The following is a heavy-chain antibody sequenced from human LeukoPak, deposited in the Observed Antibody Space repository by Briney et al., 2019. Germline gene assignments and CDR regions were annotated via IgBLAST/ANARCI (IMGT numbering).Heavy chain of an antibody. V-gene: IGHV4-39*07. D-gene: IGHD3-22*01. CDR1: GGSISSSSYY. J-gene: IGHJ4*02. Sequence: SETLSLTCTVSGGSISSSSYYWGWIRQPPGKGLEWIGSIYYSGSTYYNPSLKSRVTISVDTSKNQFSLKLSSVTAADTAVYYCARGLYYYDSSGSRRYFDYWGQGTLVTVSS. CDR2: IYYSGST. CDR3: ARGLYYYDSSGSRRYFDY.